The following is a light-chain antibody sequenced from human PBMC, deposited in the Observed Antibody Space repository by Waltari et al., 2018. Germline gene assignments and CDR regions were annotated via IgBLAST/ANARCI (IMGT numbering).Light chain of an antibody. CDR3: QQYNRWPPIT. V-gene: IGKV3-15*01. CDR2: EAS. Sequence: EIVMTQSPATLSVSPGERATLSCRASQSVTSNLAWYQQQPGQAPRLLIYEASTRATGIPATFSGSGSGTEFTLTISSLQSEDFAVYYCQQYNRWPPITFGQGTRLEIK. CDR1: QSVTSN. J-gene: IGKJ5*01.